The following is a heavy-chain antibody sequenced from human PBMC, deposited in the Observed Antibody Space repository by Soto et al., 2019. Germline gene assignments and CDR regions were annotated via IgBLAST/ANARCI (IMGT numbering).Heavy chain of an antibody. Sequence: QVQLQESGPGLVKPSGTLSLTCAVSGGSISSDNWWSWVRQPPGKGLEWIGEIYHIGTTNYNPSLKSRVTISADKSMNHFSLKVTSVTAADTAVYYCGRGSGTYPLGNWGQGTLVTVS. CDR1: GGSISSDNW. V-gene: IGHV4-4*02. D-gene: IGHD1-26*01. J-gene: IGHJ4*02. CDR2: IYHIGTT. CDR3: GRGSGTYPLGN.